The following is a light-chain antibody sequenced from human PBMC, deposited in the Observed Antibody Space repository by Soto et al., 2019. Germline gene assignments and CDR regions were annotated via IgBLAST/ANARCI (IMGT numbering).Light chain of an antibody. CDR2: WAS. CDR1: QSVLYSSNNKNY. J-gene: IGKJ5*01. CDR3: QQYYSTLIT. V-gene: IGKV4-1*01. Sequence: EIVLTQSPDSLAVSLGESATIKCDSSQSVLYSSNNKNYLAWYKQKPGQPPKLLISWASTRESGVPDRFSGSGSGTNFTLTISSLQAEDVAVYYCQQYYSTLITFGQGTRLEI.